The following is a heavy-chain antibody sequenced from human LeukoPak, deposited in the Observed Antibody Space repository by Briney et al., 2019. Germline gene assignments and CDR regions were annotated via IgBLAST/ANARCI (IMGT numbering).Heavy chain of an antibody. D-gene: IGHD3-22*01. CDR1: EFTFSSYA. CDR3: AIMHPYYDGSGYWVQ. J-gene: IGHJ4*02. Sequence: PGGSLRLSCAASEFTFSSYAMSWVRQAPGKGLEWVSGISTSGGSSSYADSVKGRFTISRDNPRNTLYMQMNSLRAEDTALYYCAIMHPYYDGSGYWVQWGQGTLVTVSS. V-gene: IGHV3-23*01. CDR2: ISTSGGSS.